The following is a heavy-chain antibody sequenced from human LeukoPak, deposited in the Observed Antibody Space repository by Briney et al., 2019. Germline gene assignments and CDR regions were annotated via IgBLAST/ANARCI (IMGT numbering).Heavy chain of an antibody. J-gene: IGHJ6*03. Sequence: GASVTVSCKASGGTFSSYAISWVRQAPGPGLEWVGGIIPIFGTANYAQKFQGRVTITADESTSTAYRELSSRRSEDTAVYYWARGGWFGELPQRYMDVWGKGTTVTVSS. CDR3: ARGGWFGELPQRYMDV. D-gene: IGHD3-10*01. CDR1: GGTFSSYA. CDR2: IIPIFGTA. V-gene: IGHV1-69*01.